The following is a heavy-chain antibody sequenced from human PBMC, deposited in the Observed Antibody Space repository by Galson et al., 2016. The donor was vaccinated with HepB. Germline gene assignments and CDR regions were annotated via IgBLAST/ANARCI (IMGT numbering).Heavy chain of an antibody. D-gene: IGHD6-25*01. V-gene: IGHV3-74*01. CDR2: INSDGSKI. J-gene: IGHJ5*02. CDR3: ARDPSTDAAVGYNWFDA. CDR1: GFTFSSHW. Sequence: SLRLSCAASGFTFSSHWMHWVRQAPGKGPVWVSRINSDGSKIDYEDSVKGRFTISRDNAKNTLHLQMNSLRGEDTAIYYCARDPSTDAAVGYNWFDAWGQGTLVTVS.